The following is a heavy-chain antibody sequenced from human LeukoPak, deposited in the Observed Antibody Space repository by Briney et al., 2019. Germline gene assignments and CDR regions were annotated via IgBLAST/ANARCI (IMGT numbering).Heavy chain of an antibody. CDR1: GFTFDRYW. J-gene: IGHJ4*02. D-gene: IGHD1-26*01. V-gene: IGHV3-74*01. Sequence: QPGGSLRLSCADSGFTFDRYWMHWVRQAPGKGLAWVSHITTDGSGTSYADSVKGRFTISRDNAKKTLYLQMNSLRAEDTAVYYCARGAVAGANFDYWSLGTLVTVSS. CDR2: ITTDGSGT. CDR3: ARGAVAGANFDY.